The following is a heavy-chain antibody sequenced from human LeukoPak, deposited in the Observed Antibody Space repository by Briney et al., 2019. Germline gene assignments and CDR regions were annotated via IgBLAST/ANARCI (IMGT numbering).Heavy chain of an antibody. D-gene: IGHD6-19*01. J-gene: IGHJ4*02. CDR3: AKDPRPYSSGWYAAFDY. Sequence: SGGSLRLSCAASGFTFSSYAMSWVRQAPGKGLEWVSAISGSGGSTYYADSVKGRFTISRDNSKNTLYLQMNSLRAEDTAVYYCAKDPRPYSSGWYAAFDYWGQGTLVTVSS. CDR1: GFTFSSYA. CDR2: ISGSGGST. V-gene: IGHV3-23*01.